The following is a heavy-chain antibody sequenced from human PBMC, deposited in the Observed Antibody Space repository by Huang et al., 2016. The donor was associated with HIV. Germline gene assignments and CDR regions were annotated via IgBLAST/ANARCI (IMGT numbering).Heavy chain of an antibody. J-gene: IGHJ5*02. CDR2: MNPKSGNT. CDR3: ARGPRYNWLDP. V-gene: IGHV1-8*03. Sequence: QVQLVQSGPEVKKPGASVKVSCRASGYSFTTYDINWVRQAPGQGLEWRGWMNPKSGNTNYAQKFQGRITFTRDTSTSTAYMELSSLRSDDAAFYYCARGPRYNWLDPWGQGTLVTVSS. CDR1: GYSFTTYD.